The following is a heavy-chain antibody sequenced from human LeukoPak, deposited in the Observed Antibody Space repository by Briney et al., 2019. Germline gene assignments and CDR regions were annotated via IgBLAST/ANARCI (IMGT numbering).Heavy chain of an antibody. V-gene: IGHV3-30*02. Sequence: QPGGSLRLSCAAPGFTFSSYGMHWVRQAPGKGLEWVAFIRYDESNKYYAGSVKGRFTISRDNSKNTVYLQMNSLRPEDTAVYYCAKNLYDDYVRDWGQGTLVTVSS. CDR3: AKNLYDDYVRD. CDR1: GFTFSSYG. J-gene: IGHJ4*02. CDR2: IRYDESNK. D-gene: IGHD4-17*01.